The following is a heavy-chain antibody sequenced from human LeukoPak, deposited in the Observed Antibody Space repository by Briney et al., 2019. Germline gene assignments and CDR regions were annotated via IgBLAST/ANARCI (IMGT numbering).Heavy chain of an antibody. V-gene: IGHV4-31*03. Sequence: SQTLSLTCTVSGGSISGGGPHWSWIRQHPGGGLEWIGNIYYGGTTYYNPSLKSRITISLDTSKNQFSLKLSSVTAADTAVYYCARICDPSGYYPGGFDPWGQGTLVTVSS. CDR3: ARICDPSGYYPGGFDP. J-gene: IGHJ5*02. CDR2: IYYGGTT. CDR1: GGSISGGGPH. D-gene: IGHD3-22*01.